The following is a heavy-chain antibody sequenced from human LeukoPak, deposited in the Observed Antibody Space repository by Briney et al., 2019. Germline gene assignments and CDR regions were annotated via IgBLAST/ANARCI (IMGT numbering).Heavy chain of an antibody. CDR2: ISGSGGAT. Sequence: GGSLRLSCAASGFTFSSYVMNWVRQAPGKGLEWVATISGSGGATFYADSVKGRFTISRDNSMNSLHLQMNSLRAEDTAVYYCVRRDVLKGRWLFFDYWGQGTLVTVSS. CDR1: GFTFSSYV. J-gene: IGHJ4*02. D-gene: IGHD3-9*01. V-gene: IGHV3-23*01. CDR3: VRRDVLKGRWLFFDY.